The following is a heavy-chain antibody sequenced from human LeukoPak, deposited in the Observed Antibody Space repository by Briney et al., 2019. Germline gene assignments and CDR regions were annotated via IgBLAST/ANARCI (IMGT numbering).Heavy chain of an antibody. V-gene: IGHV1-18*01. J-gene: IGHJ6*02. CDR2: ISAYNCNT. CDR3: ASVYCSSTSCPRGDYYYGMDV. Sequence: ASVKVSCKASGYTFTSYGISWVRQAPGQGREGMGWISAYNCNTNYAQKLQGRVTMTTDTSTSTAYMELRSLRSDDTAVYYCASVYCSSTSCPRGDYYYGMDVWGQGTTVTVSS. D-gene: IGHD2-2*01. CDR1: GYTFTSYG.